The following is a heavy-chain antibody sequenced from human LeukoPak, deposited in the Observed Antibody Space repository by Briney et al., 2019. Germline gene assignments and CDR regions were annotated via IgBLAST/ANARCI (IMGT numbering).Heavy chain of an antibody. J-gene: IGHJ4*02. Sequence: SVKVSCKASGGTFSSYAISWVRQAPGQGLEWMGGIIPIFGTANYAQKFQGRVTITADESTSTAYMELSSLRSEDTAVDYCARVGFLEWLFFDYWGQGTLVTVSP. V-gene: IGHV1-69*13. CDR3: ARVGFLEWLFFDY. D-gene: IGHD3-3*02. CDR1: GGTFSSYA. CDR2: IIPIFGTA.